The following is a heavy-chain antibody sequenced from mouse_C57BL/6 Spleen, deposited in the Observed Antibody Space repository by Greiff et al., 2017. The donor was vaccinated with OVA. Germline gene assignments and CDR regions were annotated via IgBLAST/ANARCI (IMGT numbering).Heavy chain of an antibody. CDR2: INPGSGGT. J-gene: IGHJ4*01. CDR1: GYAFTNYL. D-gene: IGHD2-4*01. V-gene: IGHV1-54*01. Sequence: QVQLQQSGAELVRPGTSVKVSCKASGYAFTNYLIGWVKQRPGQGLEWIGVINPGSGGTNYNEKFKGKATLTADKSSSTAYMQLSSLTSEDSAVYFCARGDYDVAYYAMDYWGQGPSVTVSS. CDR3: ARGDYDVAYYAMDY.